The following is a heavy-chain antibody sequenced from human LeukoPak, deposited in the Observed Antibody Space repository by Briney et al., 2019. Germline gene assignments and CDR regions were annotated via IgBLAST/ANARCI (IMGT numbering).Heavy chain of an antibody. J-gene: IGHJ4*02. Sequence: PGRSLRLSCAASGFTFSSYAMHWVRQAPGKGLEWVAVISYDGSNKYYADSVKGRFTISRDNSKNTLYLQMNSLRAEDTAVYYCAGYCSGGSCYLFDYWGQGTLVTVSS. D-gene: IGHD2-15*01. CDR3: AGYCSGGSCYLFDY. CDR2: ISYDGSNK. V-gene: IGHV3-30*04. CDR1: GFTFSSYA.